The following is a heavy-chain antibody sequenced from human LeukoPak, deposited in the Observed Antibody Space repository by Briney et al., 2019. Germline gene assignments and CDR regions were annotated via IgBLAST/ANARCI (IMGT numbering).Heavy chain of an antibody. Sequence: PGGSLRLSCAASGFTFSSYSMTWVRQAPGRGLGWVSSISSSSSYIYYADSVKGRFTISRDNAKNSLYLQMNSLRAEDTAVYYCARASLYSSGRYNYWGQGTLVTVSS. D-gene: IGHD6-19*01. CDR1: GFTFSSYS. CDR2: ISSSSSYI. J-gene: IGHJ4*02. CDR3: ARASLYSSGRYNY. V-gene: IGHV3-21*01.